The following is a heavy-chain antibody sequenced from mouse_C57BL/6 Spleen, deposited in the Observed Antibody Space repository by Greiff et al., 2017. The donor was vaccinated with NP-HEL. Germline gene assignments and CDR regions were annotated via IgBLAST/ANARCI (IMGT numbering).Heavy chain of an antibody. V-gene: IGHV1-26*01. J-gene: IGHJ2*01. D-gene: IGHD4-1*01. CDR2: INPNNGGT. CDR3: ARRGTGLDY. CDR1: GYTFTDYY. Sequence: VQLQQSGPELVKPGASVKISCKASGYTFTDYYMNWVKQSHGKSLEWIGDINPNNGGTSYNQKFKGKATLTVDKSSSTAYMELRSLTSEDSAVYYCARRGTGLDYWGQGTTLTVSS.